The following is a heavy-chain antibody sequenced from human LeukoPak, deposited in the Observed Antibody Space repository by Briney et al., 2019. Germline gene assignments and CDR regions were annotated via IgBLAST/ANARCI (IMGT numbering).Heavy chain of an antibody. CDR3: ARALLEWLLGEGSHFDY. J-gene: IGHJ4*02. Sequence: SETLSLTCTVSGGSISSYYWSWIRQPPGKGLEWIGYIYYSGSTNYNPSLKSRVTISVDTSKIQFSLKLSSVTAADTAVYYCARALLEWLLGEGSHFDYWGQGTLVTVSS. V-gene: IGHV4-59*08. D-gene: IGHD3-3*01. CDR1: GGSISSYY. CDR2: IYYSGST.